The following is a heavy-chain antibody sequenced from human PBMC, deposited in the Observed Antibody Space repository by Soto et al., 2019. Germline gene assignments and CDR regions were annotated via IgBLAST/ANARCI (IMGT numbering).Heavy chain of an antibody. D-gene: IGHD1-26*01. J-gene: IGHJ4*02. V-gene: IGHV3-15*01. Sequence: EVQLVESGGGLVKPGGSLRLSCAASGFTFSNAWMSWVRQAPGKGLEWVGRIKSKTDGGTTDYAAPVKGRFTISRDDSKNTLYLQMNSLKTEDTAVYYCPTEVGWELLRFDYWGQGTLFTVSS. CDR2: IKSKTDGGTT. CDR3: PTEVGWELLRFDY. CDR1: GFTFSNAW.